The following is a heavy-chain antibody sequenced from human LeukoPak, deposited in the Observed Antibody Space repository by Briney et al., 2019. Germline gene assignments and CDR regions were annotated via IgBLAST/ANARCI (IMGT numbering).Heavy chain of an antibody. Sequence: GGSLRLPCAASGFTFSSCAMHWVRQAPGKGLEWVAVISYHGSNDGSNKYYADSVKGRFTISRDNSKNTLYLQMNSLRPEDTAVYYCAGQYYDILTGYRPLDYWGQGTLVTVSS. CDR2: ISYHGSNDGSNK. CDR1: GFTFSSCA. J-gene: IGHJ4*02. CDR3: AGQYYDILTGYRPLDY. V-gene: IGHV3-30-3*01. D-gene: IGHD3-9*01.